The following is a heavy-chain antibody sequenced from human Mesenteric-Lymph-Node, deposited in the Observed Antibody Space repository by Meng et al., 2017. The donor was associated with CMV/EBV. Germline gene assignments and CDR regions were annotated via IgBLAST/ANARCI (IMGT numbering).Heavy chain of an antibody. J-gene: IGHJ6*02. CDR3: AREGGGYSYGYYYYGMDV. Sequence: ASVKVSCKASGYTFTGYYMHWVRQAPGQGLEWMGWINPNSGGTNYAQKFQGRVTMTRDTSISTAYMELSRLRSDDTAVYYCAREGGGYSYGYYYYGMDVWGQGTTVTVSS. CDR1: GYTFTGYY. CDR2: INPNSGGT. D-gene: IGHD5-18*01. V-gene: IGHV1-2*02.